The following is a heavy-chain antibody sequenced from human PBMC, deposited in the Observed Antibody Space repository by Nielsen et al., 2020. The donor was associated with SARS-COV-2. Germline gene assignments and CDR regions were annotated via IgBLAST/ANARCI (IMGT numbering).Heavy chain of an antibody. CDR1: GFTFSDYY. Sequence: GGSLRLSCAASGFTFSDYYMSWIRQAPGKGLEWVSYISSSSSYTNYADSVKGRFTISRDNAKNSLYLQMNSLRAEDTAVYYCARDGYFSVYYGMDVWGQGTTVTVSS. CDR2: ISSSSSYT. D-gene: IGHD1-1*01. CDR3: ARDGYFSVYYGMDV. J-gene: IGHJ6*02. V-gene: IGHV3-11*05.